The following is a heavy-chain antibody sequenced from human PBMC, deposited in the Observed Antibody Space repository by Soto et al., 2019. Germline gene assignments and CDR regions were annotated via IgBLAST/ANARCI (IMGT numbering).Heavy chain of an antibody. Sequence: GASVKVSCKVSGYTLTELSMHWVRQAPGKGLEWMGGFDPEDGETIYAQKFQGRVTMTEDTSTDTAYMELSSLRSEDTAVYYCATDQWEQQLVHAFDIWGQGTMVTVSS. CDR3: ATDQWEQQLVHAFDI. CDR2: FDPEDGET. D-gene: IGHD6-13*01. J-gene: IGHJ3*02. CDR1: GYTLTELS. V-gene: IGHV1-24*01.